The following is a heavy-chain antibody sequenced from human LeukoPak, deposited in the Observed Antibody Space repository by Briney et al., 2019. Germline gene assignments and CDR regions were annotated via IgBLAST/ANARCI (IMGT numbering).Heavy chain of an antibody. V-gene: IGHV4-59*01. J-gene: IGHJ4*02. CDR3: ASERLSGSYPY. CDR2: IYYSGST. D-gene: IGHD1-26*01. Sequence: SETLSLTCTVSGGSISSYYWSWIRQPPGKGLEWVGYIYYSGSTNYNPSLKSRVTISVDTSKNQFSLKLSSVTAADTAVYYCASERLSGSYPYWGQGTLVTVAS. CDR1: GGSISSYY.